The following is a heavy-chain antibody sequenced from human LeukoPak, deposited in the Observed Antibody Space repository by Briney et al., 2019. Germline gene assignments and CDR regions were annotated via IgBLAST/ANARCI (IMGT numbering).Heavy chain of an antibody. CDR2: IHPSSGGT. CDR3: ARNYGDLDY. V-gene: IGHV1-2*06. D-gene: IGHD4-17*01. J-gene: IGHJ4*02. Sequence: ASVKVSCKASGYTFTGYYINWVRQAPGQGLEWVGRIHPSSGGTEYAQNLQGRVTVTRDTSITTAYMELNRLTSDDTAVYYCARNYGDLDYWGQGTLVTVSS. CDR1: GYTFTGYY.